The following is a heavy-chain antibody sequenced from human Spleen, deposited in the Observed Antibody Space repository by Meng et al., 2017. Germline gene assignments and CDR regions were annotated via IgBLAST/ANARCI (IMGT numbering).Heavy chain of an antibody. V-gene: IGHV1-18*04. CDR1: GYNFPDYY. CDR2: ISAYNGNT. D-gene: IGHD5-18*01. Sequence: QVQLVQSGAEVKKPGASVRVSCKPSGYNFPDYYIHWVRQAPGQGLEWMGWISAYNGNTNYAQKLQGRVTMTTDTSTSTAYMELRSLRSDDTAVYYCARDTADTFDYWGQGTLVTVSS. J-gene: IGHJ4*02. CDR3: ARDTADTFDY.